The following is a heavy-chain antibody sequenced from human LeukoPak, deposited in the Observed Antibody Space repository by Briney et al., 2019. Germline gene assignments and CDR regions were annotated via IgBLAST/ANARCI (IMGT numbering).Heavy chain of an antibody. Sequence: PSETLSLTCTVSGGSISSSSYYWGWIRQPPGKGLEWIGSIYYSGSTYYNPSLKSRVTISVDTSKNQFSLKLSSVTAADTAVYYCARLTYYYDSSGYSPPFDYWGQGTLVTVSS. CDR1: GGSISSSSYY. CDR3: ARLTYYYDSSGYSPPFDY. J-gene: IGHJ4*02. CDR2: IYYSGST. V-gene: IGHV4-39*01. D-gene: IGHD3-22*01.